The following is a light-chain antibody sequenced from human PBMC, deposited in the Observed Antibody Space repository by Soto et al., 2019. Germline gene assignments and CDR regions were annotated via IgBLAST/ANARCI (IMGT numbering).Light chain of an antibody. CDR3: QQYNSYSVWT. V-gene: IGKV1-5*01. Sequence: DVHVTRCRSTGSGCVGDRGSITVWVSQSISSWLAWYQQKPGKAPKLLIYDAYSLESGVPSRFSGSGSGTEFTLTISSLQPADFPTYHCQQYNSYSVWTLGPGTKVDIK. CDR2: DAY. CDR1: QSISSW. J-gene: IGKJ1*01.